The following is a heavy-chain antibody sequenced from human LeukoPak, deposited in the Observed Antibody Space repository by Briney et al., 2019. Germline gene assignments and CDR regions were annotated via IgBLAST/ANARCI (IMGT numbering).Heavy chain of an antibody. V-gene: IGHV3-33*06. CDR2: IWYDGSNK. Sequence: PGGSLRLSCAASGFTFSSYSMNWVRQAPGKGLEWVAVIWYDGSNKYYADSVKGRFTISRDNSKNTLYLQMNSLRAEDTAVYYCAKVDLEYYYDSSGSLLDYWGQGTLVTVSS. CDR3: AKVDLEYYYDSSGSLLDY. CDR1: GFTFSSYS. J-gene: IGHJ4*02. D-gene: IGHD3-22*01.